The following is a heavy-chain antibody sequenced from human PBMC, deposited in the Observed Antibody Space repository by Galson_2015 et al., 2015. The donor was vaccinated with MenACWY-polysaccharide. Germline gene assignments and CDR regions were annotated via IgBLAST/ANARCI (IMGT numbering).Heavy chain of an antibody. J-gene: IGHJ6*02. CDR1: GFTFSSYA. CDR2: ISGSGGNT. CDR3: LVVPGGNFRARDV. D-gene: IGHD2-2*01. V-gene: IGHV3-23*01. Sequence: SLRLSCAASGFTFSSYAMSWVRQASGKGLERVADISGSGGNTYYADSVKGRFTISRENSQNMVYLQMNSLRAEDTAVYYSLVVPGGNFRARDVWGQGTTVTVSS.